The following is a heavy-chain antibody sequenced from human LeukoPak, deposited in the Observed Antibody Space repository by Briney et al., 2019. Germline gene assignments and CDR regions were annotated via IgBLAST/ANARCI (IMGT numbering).Heavy chain of an antibody. J-gene: IGHJ5*02. CDR3: AKDRLQYCSGGSCYSGWFDP. Sequence: GSLRLSCAASGFTFSSYAMSWVRQAPGKGLDWVSAIIGSGGSTYDADSVKGRLTISRDNSKNTLYLQMNSLRAEDTAVYYCAKDRLQYCSGGSCYSGWFDPWGQGTLVTVSS. CDR1: GFTFSSYA. D-gene: IGHD2-15*01. CDR2: IIGSGGST. V-gene: IGHV3-23*01.